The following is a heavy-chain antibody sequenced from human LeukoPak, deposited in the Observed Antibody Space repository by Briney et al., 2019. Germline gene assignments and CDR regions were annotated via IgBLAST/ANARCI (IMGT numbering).Heavy chain of an antibody. J-gene: IGHJ6*03. CDR1: GFTFSSYA. CDR2: ISGSGTST. D-gene: IGHD1-20*01. CDR3: AKVGKAARIIGTTSRYYYYYMDV. Sequence: GGSLRLSCAASGFTFSSYAMNWVRQAPGKGLEWVSTISGSGTSTYYADSVKGRFTISRDNSKNTLYLQMNSLRAEDTAVYYCAKVGKAARIIGTTSRYYYYYMDVWGKGTTVTISS. V-gene: IGHV3-23*01.